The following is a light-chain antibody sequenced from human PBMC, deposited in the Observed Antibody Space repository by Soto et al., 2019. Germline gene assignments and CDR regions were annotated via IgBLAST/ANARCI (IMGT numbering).Light chain of an antibody. CDR2: GAS. V-gene: IGKV3D-15*01. J-gene: IGKJ1*01. Sequence: THAPATLSLSSVERATLSCSASERVSSYFAWYQQKPGQATTLLIYGASSRATGITARFSGSGSATAFTLPISSLQSEDFAVYYCQQYNSCRPRTFGQGTKVDI. CDR3: QQYNSCRPRT. CDR1: ERVSSY.